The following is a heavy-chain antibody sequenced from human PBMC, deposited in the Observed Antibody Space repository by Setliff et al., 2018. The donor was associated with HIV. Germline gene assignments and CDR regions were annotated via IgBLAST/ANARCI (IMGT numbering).Heavy chain of an antibody. J-gene: IGHJ4*02. Sequence: SVKVSCKASGGIFSRFAFSWVRQAPGQGLEWMGGIIPVFGTTNYAQKFQGRVTITADESTSTAYMELSSLRSEDTAVYYCARGGVYYYDSSGWSMDYWGQGTLVTVSS. CDR1: GGIFSRFA. D-gene: IGHD3-22*01. CDR3: ARGGVYYYDSSGWSMDY. V-gene: IGHV1-69*13. CDR2: IIPVFGTT.